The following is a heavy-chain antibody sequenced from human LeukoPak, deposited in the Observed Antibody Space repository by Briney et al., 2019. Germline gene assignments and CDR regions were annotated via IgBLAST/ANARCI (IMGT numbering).Heavy chain of an antibody. V-gene: IGHV3-49*04. Sequence: PGRSLRLSCTASGFTFGDYAMSWVRQAPGKGLEWVGFIRNKAYGGTTEYAASVKGRFTISRDDSKSIAYPQMNSLKTEDTAVYYCSRCMLRYYYYYGMDVWGQGTTVTVSS. CDR1: GFTFGDYA. CDR2: IRNKAYGGTT. CDR3: SRCMLRYYYYYGMDV. J-gene: IGHJ6*02. D-gene: IGHD2-8*01.